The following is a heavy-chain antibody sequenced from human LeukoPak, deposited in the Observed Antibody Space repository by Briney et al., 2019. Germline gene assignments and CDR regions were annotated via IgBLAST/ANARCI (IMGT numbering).Heavy chain of an antibody. CDR3: ATDIRSGTLGF. CDR2: IYAGGST. Sequence: GGSLRLSCAVSGFRVTNDYMNWVRQAPGKGLEWVSIIYAGGSTYYADTVKGRFTISRDSSNNTLFLQMSNLRADDSGLYCATDIRSGTLGFWGHGTLVTVSS. J-gene: IGHJ4*01. V-gene: IGHV3-66*01. D-gene: IGHD3-9*01. CDR1: GFRVTNDY.